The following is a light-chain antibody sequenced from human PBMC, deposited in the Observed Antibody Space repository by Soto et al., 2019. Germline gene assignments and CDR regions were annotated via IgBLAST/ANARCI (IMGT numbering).Light chain of an antibody. CDR2: KAS. CDR1: QRIGTC. CDR3: QQYYTYPLT. V-gene: IGKV1-5*03. Sequence: DIQMTQSPSTLSASVGDRVTITCRASQRIGTCLGWYQQKPGKAPKLLIYKASNLEGGVPSRFSCSGSGTEFTITIDSLQPDDFATYYCQQYYTYPLTFGGGTTVDIK. J-gene: IGKJ4*01.